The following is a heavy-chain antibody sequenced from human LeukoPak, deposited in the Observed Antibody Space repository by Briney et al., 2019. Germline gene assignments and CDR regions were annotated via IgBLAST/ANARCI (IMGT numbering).Heavy chain of an antibody. CDR2: TSAYSGNNGNT. CDR3: ARDVRTTVTSYYYNMDV. V-gene: IGHV1-18*01. Sequence: ASVTVSCKASGYTFSNHGISWVRQAPGQGLEWMGWTSAYSGNNGNTKYAQKLQGRVTVTTDTSTSTAYMELRSLTSDDTAVYYCARDVRTTVTSYYYNMDVWGQGTTVTVSS. D-gene: IGHD4-17*01. J-gene: IGHJ6*02. CDR1: GYTFSNHG.